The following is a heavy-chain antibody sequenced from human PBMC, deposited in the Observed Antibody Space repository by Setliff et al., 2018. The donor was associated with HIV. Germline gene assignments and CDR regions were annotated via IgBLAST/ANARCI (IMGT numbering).Heavy chain of an antibody. CDR2: IYHTGST. V-gene: IGHV4-39*07. CDR1: GGSINSTSYY. D-gene: IGHD5-18*01. J-gene: IGHJ4*02. Sequence: SETLSLTCTVSGGSINSTSYYWGWIRQPPGNGLEWIGSIYHTGSTYYKPSLKSRVTISVDPSKNQFSLRMRSVTAADTAVYYCARVFVDTAVLRVLEYYFDSWGRGTLVTVSS. CDR3: ARVFVDTAVLRVLEYYFDS.